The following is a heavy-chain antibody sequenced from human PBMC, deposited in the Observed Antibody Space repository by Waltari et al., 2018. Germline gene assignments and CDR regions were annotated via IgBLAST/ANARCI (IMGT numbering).Heavy chain of an antibody. Sequence: QVQLVESGGGVVQPGRSLRLSCAASGFTFSSYAMHWVRQAPGKGLEWVAVISYDGSNKYYADSVKGRFTISRDNSKNTLYLQMNSLRAEDTAVYYCARDRGSSGWWDYWGQGTLVTVSS. CDR3: ARDRGSSGWWDY. CDR1: GFTFSSYA. J-gene: IGHJ4*02. CDR2: ISYDGSNK. D-gene: IGHD6-19*01. V-gene: IGHV3-30-3*01.